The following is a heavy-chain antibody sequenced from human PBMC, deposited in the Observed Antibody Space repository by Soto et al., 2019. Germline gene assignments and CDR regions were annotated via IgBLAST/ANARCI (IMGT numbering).Heavy chain of an antibody. CDR2: IIPIFGTA. CDR1: GGTFSSYA. D-gene: IGHD2-2*01. CDR3: ARDRGRYCSSTSCPFDY. J-gene: IGHJ4*02. V-gene: IGHV1-69*01. Sequence: QVQLVQSGAEVKKPGSSVKVSCKASGGTFSSYAISWVRQAPGHGLEWMGGIIPIFGTANYAQKFQGRVTITADESTSTAYMELSSLRSEDTAVYYCARDRGRYCSSTSCPFDYWGQGTLVTVSS.